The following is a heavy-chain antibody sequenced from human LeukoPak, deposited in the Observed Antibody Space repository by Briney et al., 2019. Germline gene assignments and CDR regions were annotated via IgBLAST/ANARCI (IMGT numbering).Heavy chain of an antibody. Sequence: PGGSLRLSCAASGFTVSSNYMSWVRQAPGKGLEWVSVIYSGGSTYYADSVKGRFTISRDNSKNTLCLQMNSLRAEDTAVYYCAREGKPSSYYYGMDVWGQGTTVTVSS. CDR1: GFTVSSNY. CDR2: IYSGGST. J-gene: IGHJ6*02. V-gene: IGHV3-66*02. CDR3: AREGKPSSYYYGMDV.